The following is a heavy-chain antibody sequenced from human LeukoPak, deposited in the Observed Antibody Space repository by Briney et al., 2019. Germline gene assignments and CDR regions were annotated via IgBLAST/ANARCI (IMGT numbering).Heavy chain of an antibody. CDR1: GYTFTTYY. CDR3: ARDTAEQLGQKIFDY. D-gene: IGHD6-13*01. V-gene: IGHV1-2*02. Sequence: ASVKVSCKASGYTFTTYYMHWVRQAPGQGLEWMGWINPNSGGTNYAQKFQGRVTMTRDTSISTAYMELSRLRSDDTAVYYCARDTAEQLGQKIFDYWGQGTLVTVSS. J-gene: IGHJ4*02. CDR2: INPNSGGT.